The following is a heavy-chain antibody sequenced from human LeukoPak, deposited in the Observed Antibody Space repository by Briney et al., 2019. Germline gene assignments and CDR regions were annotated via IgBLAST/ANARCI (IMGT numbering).Heavy chain of an antibody. Sequence: ASVKVSCKASGYTFTGYYMHWVRQAPGQGLEWMGWINPNSGGTNYAQKFQGRVTMTRDTSISTAYMELSRPRSDDTAVYYCAREYCSSTSCYLYYYYGMDVWGQGTTVTVSS. CDR3: AREYCSSTSCYLYYYYGMDV. CDR1: GYTFTGYY. V-gene: IGHV1-2*02. CDR2: INPNSGGT. D-gene: IGHD2-2*01. J-gene: IGHJ6*02.